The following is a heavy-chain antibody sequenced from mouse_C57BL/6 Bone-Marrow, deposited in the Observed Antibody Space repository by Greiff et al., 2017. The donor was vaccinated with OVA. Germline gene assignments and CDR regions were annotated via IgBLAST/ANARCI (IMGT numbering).Heavy chain of an antibody. D-gene: IGHD1-1*01. J-gene: IGHJ2*01. CDR3: GITTVEGSFDY. CDR1: GYSITSGYY. Sequence: EVQLQQSGPGLVKPSQSLSLTCSVTGYSITSGYYWNWIRQFPGNKLEWMGYISNDGSNKYNPSLKNRIPITRDTSKNQILLKLHSVTTVDTATYYCGITTVEGSFDYWGQGTTLTVSA. V-gene: IGHV3-6*01. CDR2: ISNDGSN.